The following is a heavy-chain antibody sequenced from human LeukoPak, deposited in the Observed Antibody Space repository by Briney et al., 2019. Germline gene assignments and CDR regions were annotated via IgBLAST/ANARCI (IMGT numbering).Heavy chain of an antibody. CDR2: IYPRDGST. J-gene: IGHJ4*02. Sequence: ASVKVSCKASGYSFTSNYIHWVRQAPGQGLEWMGMIYPRDGSTSYAQKFQGRVTVTRDTSTSTVHMELSGLRSEDTAVYYCARVSGDREFDYWGQGTLVTVSS. CDR1: GYSFTSNY. CDR3: ARVSGDREFDY. V-gene: IGHV1-46*01. D-gene: IGHD3-10*01.